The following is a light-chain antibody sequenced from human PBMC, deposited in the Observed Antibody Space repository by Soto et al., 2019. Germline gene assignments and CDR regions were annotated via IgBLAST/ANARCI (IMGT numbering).Light chain of an antibody. CDR3: QQYYSYPPIA. CDR1: QGISSY. J-gene: IGKJ5*01. Sequence: AIRMTQSPSSLSASTGDRVTITCRASQGISSYLAWYQQKPGKDPKLLIYAASTLQSGVPSRFSGSGAGTDVTLTVSCLQSEDFATYYCQQYYSYPPIAFGQGKRLEIK. V-gene: IGKV1-8*01. CDR2: AAS.